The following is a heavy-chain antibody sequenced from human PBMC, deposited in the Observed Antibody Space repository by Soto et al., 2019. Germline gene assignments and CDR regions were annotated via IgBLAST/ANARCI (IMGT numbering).Heavy chain of an antibody. CDR2: ISYDGSNK. J-gene: IGHJ4*02. Sequence: GGSLRLSCAASGFTFSTYAMHWVRQAPGGGPEWVSVISYDGSNKRYPDSVKGRFTISRDNSKNTLYLQMNSLRPEDTTVYYCARGVDTGGTYFGHWGQGTLVTVS. V-gene: IGHV3-30-3*01. CDR1: GFTFSTYA. CDR3: ARGVDTGGTYFGH. D-gene: IGHD1-26*01.